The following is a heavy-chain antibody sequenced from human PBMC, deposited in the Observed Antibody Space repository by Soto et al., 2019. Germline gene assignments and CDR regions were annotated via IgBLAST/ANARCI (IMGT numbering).Heavy chain of an antibody. CDR3: ASNPLRYFDWPYYYYGMDV. J-gene: IGHJ6*02. V-gene: IGHV3-30*03. CDR2: ISYDGSNK. CDR1: GFTFSSYG. D-gene: IGHD3-9*01. Sequence: SLRLSCAASGFTFSSYGMHWVRQAPGKGLEWVAVISYDGSNKYYADSVKGRFTISRDNSKNTLYLQMNSLRAEDTAVYYCASNPLRYFDWPYYYYGMDVWGQGTTVTVSS.